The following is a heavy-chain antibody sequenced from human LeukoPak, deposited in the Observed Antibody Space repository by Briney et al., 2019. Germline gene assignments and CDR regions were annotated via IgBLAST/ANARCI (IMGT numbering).Heavy chain of an antibody. Sequence: PSETLSLTCTVSGGSISSSSYYWGWIRQPPGKGLEWIGSIYHSGSTYYNPSLKSRVTISVDTSKNQFSLELSSVTAADTAVYYCARRVSATDSSGWSNWFDPWGQGTLVTVSS. D-gene: IGHD6-19*01. CDR1: GGSISSSSYY. CDR3: ARRVSATDSSGWSNWFDP. V-gene: IGHV4-39*07. J-gene: IGHJ5*02. CDR2: IYHSGST.